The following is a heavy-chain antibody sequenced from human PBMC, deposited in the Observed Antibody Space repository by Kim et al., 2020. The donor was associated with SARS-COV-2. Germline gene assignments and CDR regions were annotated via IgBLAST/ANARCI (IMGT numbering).Heavy chain of an antibody. V-gene: IGHV1-18*01. Sequence: ASVKVSCKASGYTFTSYGISWVRQAPGQGLEWMGWISAYNGNTNYAQKLQGRVTMTTDTSTSTAYMELRSLRSDDTAVYYCARDADIVATTKPVIGYFQHWGQGTLVTVSS. CDR1: GYTFTSYG. D-gene: IGHD5-12*01. J-gene: IGHJ1*01. CDR3: ARDADIVATTKPVIGYFQH. CDR2: ISAYNGNT.